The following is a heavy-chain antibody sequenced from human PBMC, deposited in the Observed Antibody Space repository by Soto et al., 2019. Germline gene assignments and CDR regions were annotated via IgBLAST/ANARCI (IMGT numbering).Heavy chain of an antibody. J-gene: IGHJ6*03. CDR3: ARARIAVEDYYYYYMDV. D-gene: IGHD6-19*01. CDR2: TYYRSKWYN. Sequence: SQTLSLTCVISGDSVSSNSAAWNWIRQSPSRGLEWLGRTYYRSKWYNDYAVSVKSRITINPDTSKNQFSLQLNSVTPEDTAVYYCARARIAVEDYYYYYMDVWGKGTTVTVS. V-gene: IGHV6-1*01. CDR1: GDSVSSNSAA.